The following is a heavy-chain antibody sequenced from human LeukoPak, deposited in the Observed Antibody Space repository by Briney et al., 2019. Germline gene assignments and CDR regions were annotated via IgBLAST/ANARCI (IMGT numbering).Heavy chain of an antibody. CDR1: GFTFSSYA. Sequence: GRSLRLSCAASGFTFSSYAMSWVRQAPGKGLEWVSSISGRGDNTYYTDSVRGRFTISGDNSRNTLYLQMNSLRAEDTAVYYCAKCLLLRSDDYAPFDYWGQGILVTVSS. V-gene: IGHV3-23*01. CDR3: AKCLLLRSDDYAPFDY. D-gene: IGHD4-17*01. CDR2: ISGRGDNT. J-gene: IGHJ4*02.